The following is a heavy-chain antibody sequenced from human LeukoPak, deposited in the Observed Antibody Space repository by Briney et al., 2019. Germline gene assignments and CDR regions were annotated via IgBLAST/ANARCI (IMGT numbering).Heavy chain of an antibody. V-gene: IGHV3-7*03. Sequence: GGSLRLSCAASGFTFSSYAMHWVRQAPGKGLEWLANIKQDGSGRNYVGSVRGRFTISRDNAKNSVYLQMNSLSAEDTAVYFCARDTGRYYNSSWYSSFDYWGQGILVIVSS. D-gene: IGHD6-13*01. J-gene: IGHJ4*02. CDR3: ARDTGRYYNSSWYSSFDY. CDR1: GFTFSSYA. CDR2: IKQDGSGR.